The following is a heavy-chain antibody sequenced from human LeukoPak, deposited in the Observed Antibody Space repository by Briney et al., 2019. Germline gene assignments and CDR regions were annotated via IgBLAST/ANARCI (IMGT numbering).Heavy chain of an antibody. D-gene: IGHD4-11*01. CDR3: TLPTVTTMGVWEDAFDI. CDR1: GFTFGDYA. Sequence: GGSLRLSCTASGFTFGDYAMSWVRQAPGRGLEWVGFIRSKAYGGTTEYAASVKGRFTISRDDSKSIAYLQMNSLKTEDTAVYYCTLPTVTTMGVWEDAFDIWGQGTLVTVSS. J-gene: IGHJ3*02. CDR2: IRSKAYGGTT. V-gene: IGHV3-49*04.